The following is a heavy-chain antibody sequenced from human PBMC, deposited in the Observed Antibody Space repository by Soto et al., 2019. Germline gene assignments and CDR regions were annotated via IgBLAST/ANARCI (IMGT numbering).Heavy chain of an antibody. CDR2: VYYSGST. CDR1: GASISSYY. CDR3: ASRPSGSGFDP. D-gene: IGHD1-26*01. V-gene: IGHV4-59*01. J-gene: IGHJ5*02. Sequence: SETLSLTCTVSGASISSYYWNWIRQPPGKGLEWIGYVYYSGSTNYNPSLKSRVTLSLDTSKNQFSLRLNSVTAADTALYYCASRPSGSGFDPWGQGALVTVSS.